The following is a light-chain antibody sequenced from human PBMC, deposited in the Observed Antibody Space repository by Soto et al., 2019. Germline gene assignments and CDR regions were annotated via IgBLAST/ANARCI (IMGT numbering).Light chain of an antibody. V-gene: IGLV1-51*01. J-gene: IGLJ3*02. CDR1: TSNIGHNY. Sequence: QSVLTQPPSVSAAPGQKVTISCSGSTSNIGHNYVSWYQQVPGTAPKLLIYDNNKRPSGIPDRFSGSKSGTSATLGITGLQTVDEADYYCGTWDSSLSAGMFGGGTKLTVL. CDR3: GTWDSSLSAGM. CDR2: DNN.